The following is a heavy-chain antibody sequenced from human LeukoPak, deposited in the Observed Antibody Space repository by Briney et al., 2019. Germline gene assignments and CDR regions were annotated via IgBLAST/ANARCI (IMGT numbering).Heavy chain of an antibody. V-gene: IGHV3-23*01. CDR1: GFTFSSYA. D-gene: IGHD6-6*01. J-gene: IGHJ4*02. CDR3: ARDTYSSSGLDY. CDR2: ISGSGGST. Sequence: GGSLRLSCAASGFTFSSYAMSWVRQAPGKGLEWVSAISGSGGSTYYADSVKGRFTISRDNAKNSLYLQMNSLRAEDTAVYYCARDTYSSSGLDYWGQGTLVTVSS.